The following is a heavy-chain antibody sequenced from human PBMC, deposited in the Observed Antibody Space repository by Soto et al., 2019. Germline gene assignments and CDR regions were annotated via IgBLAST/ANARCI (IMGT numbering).Heavy chain of an antibody. CDR2: LSDSGSTT. Sequence: PGGSLRLSCAASGFTFSSYAMSWVRQTPGKGLEWVATLSDSGSTTYYADSVKGRFTISRDNSKNTLYLLMNSLRAEDTAVYYCARESYDSGSFDYWGQGTLVTVSS. V-gene: IGHV3-23*01. CDR3: ARESYDSGSFDY. CDR1: GFTFSSYA. J-gene: IGHJ4*02. D-gene: IGHD3-10*01.